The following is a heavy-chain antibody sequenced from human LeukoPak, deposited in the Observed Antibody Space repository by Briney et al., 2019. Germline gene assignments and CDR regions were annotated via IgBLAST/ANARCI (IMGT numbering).Heavy chain of an antibody. D-gene: IGHD6-6*01. CDR2: IYYSGST. J-gene: IGHJ6*03. CDR1: GGSISSSSYY. CDR3: ARISSAYYYYYYYMDV. Sequence: PSETLSLTCTVSGGSISSSSYYWGWIRQPPGKGLEWIGGIYYSGSTYYNPSLKSRVTISVDTSKNQFSLKLSSVTAADTAVYYCARISSAYYYYYYYMDVWGKGTTVTVSS. V-gene: IGHV4-39*01.